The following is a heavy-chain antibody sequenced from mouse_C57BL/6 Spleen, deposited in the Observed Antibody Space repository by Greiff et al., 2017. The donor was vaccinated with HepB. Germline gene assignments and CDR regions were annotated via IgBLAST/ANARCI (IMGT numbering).Heavy chain of an antibody. CDR2: IWSGGST. V-gene: IGHV2-2*01. CDR1: GFSLTSYG. Sequence: QVQLKESGPGLVQPSQSLSITCTVSGFSLTSYGVHWVRQSPGKGLEWLGVIWSGGSTDYNAAFISRLSISKDNSKSQVFFKMISLQADDTAIYYCARGGVNPYFDVWGTGTTVTVSS. CDR3: ARGGVNPYFDV. J-gene: IGHJ1*03.